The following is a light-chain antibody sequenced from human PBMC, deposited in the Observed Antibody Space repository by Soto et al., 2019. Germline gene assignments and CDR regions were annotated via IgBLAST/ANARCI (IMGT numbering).Light chain of an antibody. Sequence: QTVVTQEPSFSVSPGRTVTLTCGLSSGSVSTSYYPSWYQLTPGQAPRTLIYSTNTRSSGAPNRFSGSILENKAALTITGAQADDESDYYCVLYMGTGISVFGGGTQLTVL. CDR2: STN. J-gene: IGLJ3*02. CDR3: VLYMGTGISV. V-gene: IGLV8-61*01. CDR1: SGSVSTSYY.